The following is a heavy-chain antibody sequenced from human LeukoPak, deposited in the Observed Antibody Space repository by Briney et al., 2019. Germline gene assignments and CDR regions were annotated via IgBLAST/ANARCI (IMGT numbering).Heavy chain of an antibody. CDR3: ARVSVYAMFVDY. CDR1: GGSISSGGYY. CDR2: IYYSGST. Sequence: TSEALSLTCTVSGGSISSGGYYWSWIRQHPGKGLEWIGYIYYSGSTYYNPSLKSRVTISVDTSKNQFSLKLSSVTAADTAVYYCARVSVYAMFVDYWGQGTLVTVSS. J-gene: IGHJ4*02. V-gene: IGHV4-31*03. D-gene: IGHD2-8*01.